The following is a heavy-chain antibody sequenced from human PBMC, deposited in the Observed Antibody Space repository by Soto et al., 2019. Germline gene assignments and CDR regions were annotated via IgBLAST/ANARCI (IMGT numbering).Heavy chain of an antibody. Sequence: GASVKVSCKASGYTFTGYYMHWVRQAPGQGLEWMGWINPNSGGTNYAQKFQGWVTMTRDTSISTAYMELSRLRSDDTAVYYCARTPADYIWGSYMVPGDYFDYWGQGTLVTGSS. CDR2: INPNSGGT. CDR1: GYTFTGYY. V-gene: IGHV1-2*04. CDR3: ARTPADYIWGSYMVPGDYFDY. J-gene: IGHJ4*02. D-gene: IGHD3-16*01.